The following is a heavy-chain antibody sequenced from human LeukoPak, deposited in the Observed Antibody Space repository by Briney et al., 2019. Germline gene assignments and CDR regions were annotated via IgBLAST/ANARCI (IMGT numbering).Heavy chain of an antibody. D-gene: IGHD2-21*01. CDR3: AKDFRIGYSAHFDY. J-gene: IGHJ4*02. CDR2: IYENGGTT. V-gene: IGHV3-23*01. Sequence: GGSLRLSCAGSGFTFSSYAMSWVRQAPGKGLEWVSGIYENGGTTYYADSVKGRFSISRDNSKNTLYLQMDSLRGEDTAVYYCAKDFRIGYSAHFDYWGQGALVTVSS. CDR1: GFTFSSYA.